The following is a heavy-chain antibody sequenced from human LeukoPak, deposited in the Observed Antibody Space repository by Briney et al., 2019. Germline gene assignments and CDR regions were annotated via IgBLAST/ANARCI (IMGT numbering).Heavy chain of an antibody. J-gene: IGHJ4*02. CDR1: GGSISSYY. V-gene: IGHV4-4*07. D-gene: IGHD5-24*01. Sequence: SETLSLTCTVSGGSISSYYWSWIRQPAGKGLEWIGSIYYSGSTYYNPSLKSRVTISVDTSKNQFSLKLTSVTAADTAVYYCARDRDGYRHYDYWGQGTLVTVSS. CDR3: ARDRDGYRHYDY. CDR2: IYYSGST.